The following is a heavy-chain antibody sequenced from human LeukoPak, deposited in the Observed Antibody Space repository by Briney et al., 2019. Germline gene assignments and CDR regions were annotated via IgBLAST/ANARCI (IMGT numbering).Heavy chain of an antibody. CDR2: IIPIFGTA. V-gene: IGHV1-69*13. J-gene: IGHJ4*02. Sequence: ASVKVSCKASGGTFSSYAISWVRQASGQGLEWMGGIIPIFGTANYAQKFQGRVTITADESTSTAYMELSSLRSEDTAVYYCAAGDSSGYYPIYPPDYWGQGTLVTVSS. CDR1: GGTFSSYA. CDR3: AAGDSSGYYPIYPPDY. D-gene: IGHD3-22*01.